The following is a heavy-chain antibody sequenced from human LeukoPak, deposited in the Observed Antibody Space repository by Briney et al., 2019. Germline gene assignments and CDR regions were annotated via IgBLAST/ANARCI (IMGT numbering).Heavy chain of an antibody. J-gene: IGHJ5*02. CDR2: VYHSGST. CDR3: ARHYGP. D-gene: IGHD3-10*01. CDR1: GGSIMSYY. V-gene: IGHV4-59*08. Sequence: PSETLSLTCTVSGGSIMSYYWSWIRQPPGKGLEWIGYVYHSGSTNYNPSLQSRVTISVDTSKNQVSLKLNSVTAADTAVYYCARHYGPWGQGTLVTVSS.